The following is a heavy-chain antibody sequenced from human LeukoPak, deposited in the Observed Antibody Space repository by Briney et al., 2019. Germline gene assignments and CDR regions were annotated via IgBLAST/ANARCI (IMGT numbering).Heavy chain of an antibody. CDR3: AVTRWLRTFDY. D-gene: IGHD5-24*01. CDR1: GGSFSGYY. CDR2: INHSGST. Sequence: PSETLSLTCAVYGGSFSGYYWSRIRQPPGKGLEWIGEINHSGSTNYNPSLKSRVTISVDTSKSQFSLKLSSVTAADTAVYYCAVTRWLRTFDYWGQGTLVTVSS. J-gene: IGHJ4*02. V-gene: IGHV4-34*01.